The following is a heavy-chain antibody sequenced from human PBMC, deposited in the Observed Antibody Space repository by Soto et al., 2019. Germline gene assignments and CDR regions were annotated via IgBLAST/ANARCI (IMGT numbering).Heavy chain of an antibody. Sequence: EVQLVESGGGLIQPGGSLRLSCAASGFTVSSNYMSWVRQAPGKGREWVSVIYSGGSTYYADSVKGRFTISRDNSKNTMYLQMNRLRAEDTSVYYCAIGANYSDSSGYYLGYFQHWGQGPLVTVSS. J-gene: IGHJ1*01. CDR3: AIGANYSDSSGYYLGYFQH. CDR1: GFTVSSNY. D-gene: IGHD3-22*01. CDR2: IYSGGST. V-gene: IGHV3-53*01.